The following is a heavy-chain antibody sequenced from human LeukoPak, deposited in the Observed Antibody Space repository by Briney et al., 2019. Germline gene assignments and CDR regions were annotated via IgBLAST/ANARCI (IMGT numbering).Heavy chain of an antibody. CDR1: GGSISSSSYY. CDR2: LYYSGNI. D-gene: IGHD3-22*01. CDR3: ARGYDRSGYPFDY. V-gene: IGHV4-39*01. Sequence: SETLSLTCTVSGGSISSSSYYWGWIRQPPGKGLEWIGSLYYSGNIFYNPSLKSRVTISVDTSKNRFSLKLSSVTAADTAVYYCARGYDRSGYPFDYWGQGTLVTVSS. J-gene: IGHJ4*02.